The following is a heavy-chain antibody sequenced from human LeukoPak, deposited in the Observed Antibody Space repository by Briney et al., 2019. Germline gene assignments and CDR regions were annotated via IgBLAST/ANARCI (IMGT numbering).Heavy chain of an antibody. V-gene: IGHV2-5*02. CDR2: IYWDDDK. CDR3: AHRPTPNWNDPLNWFDP. CDR1: GFSLSTSGVG. D-gene: IGHD1-20*01. Sequence: SGPTLVNPTQTLTLTCTFSGFSLSTSGVGVGWIRQPPGKALEWLALIYWDDDKRYSPSLKSRLTITKDTSKNQVVLTMTNMDPVDTATYYCAHRPTPNWNDPLNWFDPWGQGTLVTVSS. J-gene: IGHJ5*02.